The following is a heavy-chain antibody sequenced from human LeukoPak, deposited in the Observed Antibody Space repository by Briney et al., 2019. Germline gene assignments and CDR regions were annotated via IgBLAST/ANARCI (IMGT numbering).Heavy chain of an antibody. CDR1: GFVFSSYA. V-gene: IGHV3-23*01. J-gene: IGHJ4*01. CDR2: LRGDGET. D-gene: IGHD1-1*01. CDR3: AKANWVSNADAVW. Sequence: GGSLRLSCAASGFVFSSYAMSWVRQTPARGLEWVSSLRGDGETFYADSVKGRFTLSRDASRNTVYLQMNNLRVEDTAIYYCAKANWVSNADAVWWGQGTQVTVSS.